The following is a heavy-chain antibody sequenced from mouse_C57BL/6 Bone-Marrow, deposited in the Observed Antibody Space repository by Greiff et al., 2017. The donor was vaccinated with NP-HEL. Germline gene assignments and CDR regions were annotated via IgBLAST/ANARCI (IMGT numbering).Heavy chain of an antibody. V-gene: IGHV1-78*01. Sequence: VQLQESDAELVKPGASVKISCKVSGYTFTDHTIHWMKQRPEQGLEWIGYIYPRDGSTKYNEKFKGKATLTADKSSSTAYMQLNSLTSEDSAVYFCARWSRWGYWYFDVWGTGTTVTVSS. CDR3: ARWSRWGYWYFDV. CDR2: IYPRDGST. D-gene: IGHD4-1*01. J-gene: IGHJ1*03. CDR1: GYTFTDHT.